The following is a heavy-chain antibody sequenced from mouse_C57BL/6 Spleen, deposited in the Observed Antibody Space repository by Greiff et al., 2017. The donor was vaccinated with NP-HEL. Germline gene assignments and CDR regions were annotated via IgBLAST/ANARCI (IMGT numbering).Heavy chain of an antibody. Sequence: QVQLQQPGTELVKPGASVKLSCKASGYTFTSYWMHWVKQRPGQGLEWIGNINPSNGGTNYNEKFKSKATLTVDKSSSTAYMQLSSLTSEDSAVYYSARGGNTTRESTGYFDYWGEGTTLTVSS. D-gene: IGHD5-1-1*01. CDR2: INPSNGGT. J-gene: IGHJ2*01. V-gene: IGHV1-53*01. CDR3: ARGGNTTRESTGYFDY. CDR1: GYTFTSYW.